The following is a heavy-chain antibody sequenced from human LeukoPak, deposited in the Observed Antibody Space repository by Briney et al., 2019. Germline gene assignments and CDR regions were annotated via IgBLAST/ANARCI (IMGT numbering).Heavy chain of an antibody. CDR1: SGSISTSNYY. Sequence: SETLSLTCTVSSGSISTSNYYWGWVRQPPGKGLELIGYIYYSGSTNYNPSLKSRVTISVDTSKNQFSLKLSSVTAADTAVYYCAREGEGSGYYYYFDYWGQGTLVTVSS. CDR2: IYYSGST. V-gene: IGHV4-61*01. D-gene: IGHD3-22*01. J-gene: IGHJ4*02. CDR3: AREGEGSGYYYYFDY.